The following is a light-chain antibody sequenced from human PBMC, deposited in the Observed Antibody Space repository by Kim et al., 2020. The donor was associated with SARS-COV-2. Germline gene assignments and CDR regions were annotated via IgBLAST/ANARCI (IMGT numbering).Light chain of an antibody. CDR1: QSVFYSSNNKNY. Sequence: DIVMTQSPDSLAVSLGESATINCRSSQSVFYSSNNKNYLAWYQQKPGQPPKLLIYWASTRESGVPDRFRGSGSGTDFTLTISSLQAEDVAVYYCQQHYYSPVTFGGGTKVDIK. CDR2: WAS. V-gene: IGKV4-1*01. CDR3: QQHYYSPVT. J-gene: IGKJ4*01.